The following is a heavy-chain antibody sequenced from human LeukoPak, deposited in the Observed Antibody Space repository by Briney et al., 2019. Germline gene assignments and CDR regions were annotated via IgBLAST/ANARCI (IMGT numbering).Heavy chain of an antibody. J-gene: IGHJ4*02. CDR2: IYYSGST. V-gene: IGHV4-59*08. D-gene: IGHD4-4*01. CDR3: ARHEVPYSNRGWYFDY. CDR1: GGSMSSYY. Sequence: PSETLSLTCTVSGGSMSSYYWSWIRQPPGRGLEWIGYIYYSGSTNYNPSLKSRVTISVDTSKNQFSLKLSAVTAADTAVYYCARHEVPYSNRGWYFDYWGQGTLVTVSS.